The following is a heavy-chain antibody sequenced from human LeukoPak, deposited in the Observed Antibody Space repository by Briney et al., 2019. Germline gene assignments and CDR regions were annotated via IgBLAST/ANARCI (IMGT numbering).Heavy chain of an antibody. J-gene: IGHJ4*02. D-gene: IGHD5-12*01. CDR2: FDPEDGET. CDR1: GYTFTGYY. CDR3: ATDGPTT. V-gene: IGHV1-24*01. Sequence: EASVKVSCKASGYTFTGYYMHWVRQAPGKGLEWMGGFDPEDGETIYAQKFQGRVTMTEDTSTDTAYMELSSLRSEDTAVYYCATDGPTTWGQGTLVTVSS.